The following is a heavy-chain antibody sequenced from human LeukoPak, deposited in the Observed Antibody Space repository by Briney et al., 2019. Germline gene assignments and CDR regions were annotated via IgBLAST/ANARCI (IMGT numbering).Heavy chain of an antibody. Sequence: ASVTVSCTASGYTFTSYGVSWVRQAPGQGLEWMGWISAYSGNTNYAQKLQGRVTMTTDTSTSTAYMELRSLRSDDTAVYYCARVERDGYNSYYFDYGGQGTLVTVSS. V-gene: IGHV1-18*01. D-gene: IGHD5-24*01. J-gene: IGHJ4*02. CDR2: ISAYSGNT. CDR3: ARVERDGYNSYYFDY. CDR1: GYTFTSYG.